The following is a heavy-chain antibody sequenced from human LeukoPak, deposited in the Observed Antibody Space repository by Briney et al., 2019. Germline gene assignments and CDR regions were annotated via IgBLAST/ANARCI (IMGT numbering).Heavy chain of an antibody. Sequence: SETLSLTCTVSGGSISSGDYYWSWIRQPPGKGLEWIAYISDIGSINYNPSLKSRVTISLDTSKNQFSLKLSSVTAADTAVYYCAGHHPRNTVDFWGQGTLVTVSS. D-gene: IGHD2/OR15-2a*01. V-gene: IGHV4-61*08. CDR2: ISDIGSI. CDR1: GGSISSGDYY. CDR3: AGHHPRNTVDF. J-gene: IGHJ4*02.